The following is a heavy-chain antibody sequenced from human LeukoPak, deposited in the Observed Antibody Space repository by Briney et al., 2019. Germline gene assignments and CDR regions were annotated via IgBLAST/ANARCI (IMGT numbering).Heavy chain of an antibody. CDR2: TRYDGSNK. Sequence: GGSLRLSCTASGFTFSSYGMHWVRQAPGKGLEWVAFTRYDGSNKYYADSVKGRFTISRDNSNNILYLQMNSLRAEDTAVYYCAKEHCTGNCYSDFFDYWGQGTLVTVSS. V-gene: IGHV3-30*02. CDR3: AKEHCTGNCYSDFFDY. D-gene: IGHD2-21*02. CDR1: GFTFSSYG. J-gene: IGHJ4*02.